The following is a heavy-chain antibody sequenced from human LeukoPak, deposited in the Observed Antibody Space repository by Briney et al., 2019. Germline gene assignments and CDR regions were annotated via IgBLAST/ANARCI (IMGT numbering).Heavy chain of an antibody. V-gene: IGHV4-30-4*01. CDR1: GGSSRSGDYF. Sequence: SETLSLTCAVSGGSSRSGDYFWSWIRQPPGKGLEWSGHIHYSGNTYYNPSLKSRVSISVDTSKNQFSLKLSSVTAADTAVYYCARENNDYGGKKAFDYWGQGTLVTVSS. J-gene: IGHJ4*02. CDR2: IHYSGNT. D-gene: IGHD4-23*01. CDR3: ARENNDYGGKKAFDY.